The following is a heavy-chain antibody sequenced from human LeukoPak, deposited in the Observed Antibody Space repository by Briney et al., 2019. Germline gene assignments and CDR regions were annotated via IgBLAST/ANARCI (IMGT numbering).Heavy chain of an antibody. V-gene: IGHV3-23*01. CDR2: IRGGGGSA. CDR3: ARDPNGDYIGAFDM. CDR1: GFTFSAYA. J-gene: IGHJ3*02. D-gene: IGHD4-17*01. Sequence: GGSLRLSCAASGFTFSAYAMMWVRQAPGKGPEWVSAIRGGGGSAFYADSVKGRFTISRDNSKYTLFLQMNSLRAEDTAVYYCARDPNGDYIGAFDMWGPGAMVTVSS.